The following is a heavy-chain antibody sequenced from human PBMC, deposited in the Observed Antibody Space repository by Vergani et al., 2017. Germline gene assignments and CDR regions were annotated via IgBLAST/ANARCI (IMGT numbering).Heavy chain of an antibody. CDR2: IYHSGST. CDR1: GYSISSGYY. D-gene: IGHD2-15*01. Sequence: QVQLQESGPGLVKPSETLSLTCAVSGYSISSGYYWGWIRQLPGKGLEWIGSIYHSGSTYYNPSLKSRVTISVDTSKNQFSLKLSSVTAADTAVYYCARQGVVAADYYYGMDVWGQGTTVTVSS. CDR3: ARQGVVAADYYYGMDV. V-gene: IGHV4-38-2*01. J-gene: IGHJ6*02.